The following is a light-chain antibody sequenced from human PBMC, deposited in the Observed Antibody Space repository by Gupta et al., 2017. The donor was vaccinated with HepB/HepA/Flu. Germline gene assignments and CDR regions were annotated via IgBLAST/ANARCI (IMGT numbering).Light chain of an antibody. Sequence: DIQMTHSPSSLSASVGDRVTITCRASQTISNYLNWYQQKPGKAPKLLIYAASSLQSGVPSRFSGSGPGTDFTLTISTLLPEDFATYYCQQCYSSPLTFGGGTKVEIK. CDR2: AAS. V-gene: IGKV1-39*01. CDR3: QQCYSSPLT. J-gene: IGKJ4*01. CDR1: QTISNY.